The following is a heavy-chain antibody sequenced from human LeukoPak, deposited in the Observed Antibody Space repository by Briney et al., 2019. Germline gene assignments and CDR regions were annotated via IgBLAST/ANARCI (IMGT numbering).Heavy chain of an antibody. V-gene: IGHV3-48*01. CDR2: ISSSSSTI. D-gene: IGHD2-2*03. J-gene: IGHJ6*03. CDR1: GFPFSIYS. Sequence: SGGSLRLSCAASGFPFSIYSMNWVRQAPGKALEWVSYISSSSSTIYYADSVKGRFIISRDNDKNSLYLQMNSLRAEDTAVYYCARVDIVVVPAVMGAYYYYYMDVWGKGTTVTVSS. CDR3: ARVDIVVVPAVMGAYYYYYMDV.